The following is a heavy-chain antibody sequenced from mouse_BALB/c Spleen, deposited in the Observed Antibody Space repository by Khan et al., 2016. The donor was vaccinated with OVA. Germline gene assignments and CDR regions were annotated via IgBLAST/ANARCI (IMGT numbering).Heavy chain of an antibody. D-gene: IGHD1-1*01. V-gene: IGHV5-9-3*01. Sequence: EVELVESGGGLVKPGDSLTLSCAASGFTFTKYAMSWVRQTPEKRLEWVATISSGGGSYIYYPDIVKGRFTIFKDNAKNTFYLQMSSLRSEDTAMYYCSRVYFGYFAYWGQGTTLTVSS. CDR2: ISSGGGSYI. J-gene: IGHJ2*01. CDR1: GFTFTKYA. CDR3: SRVYFGYFAY.